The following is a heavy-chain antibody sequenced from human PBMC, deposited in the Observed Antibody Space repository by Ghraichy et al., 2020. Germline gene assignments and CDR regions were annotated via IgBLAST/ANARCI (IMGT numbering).Heavy chain of an antibody. CDR1: GYTFTGYY. CDR3: ARDIPAVAPYYYYMDV. D-gene: IGHD6-19*01. J-gene: IGHJ6*03. Sequence: ASVKVSCKASGYTFTGYYMHWVRQALGQGLEWMGWINPNSGGTNYAQKFQGRVTMTRDTSISTAYMELSRLRSDDTAVYYCARDIPAVAPYYYYMDVWGKGTTVTVSS. V-gene: IGHV1-2*02. CDR2: INPNSGGT.